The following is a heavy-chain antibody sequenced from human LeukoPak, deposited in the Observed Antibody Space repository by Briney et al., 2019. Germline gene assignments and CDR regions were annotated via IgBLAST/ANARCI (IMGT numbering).Heavy chain of an antibody. V-gene: IGHV4-59*01. CDR2: IYYSGST. Sequence: SETLSLTCTVSGGSISSYYWSWIRQPPGKGLEWIGYIYYSGSTNYNPSLKSRVTISVDTSKNQFSLKLSSVTAADTAVYYCAKRESYSGTADYWGQGTLVTVSS. CDR1: GGSISSYY. J-gene: IGHJ4*02. CDR3: AKRESYSGTADY. D-gene: IGHD3-10*01.